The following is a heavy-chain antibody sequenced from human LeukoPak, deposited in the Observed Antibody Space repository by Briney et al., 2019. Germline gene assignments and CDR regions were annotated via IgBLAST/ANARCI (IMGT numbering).Heavy chain of an antibody. CDR3: AREGLAARPFVY. V-gene: IGHV4-61*02. D-gene: IGHD6-6*01. Sequence: SETLSLTCTVSGGSISSGSYYWSWIRQPAGKGLEWIGRINTSGSTNYNPSLKSRVTISVDTSKNQFSLKLSSVTAADTAVYYCAREGLAARPFVYWGQGTLVTVSS. CDR2: INTSGST. CDR1: GGSISSGSYY. J-gene: IGHJ4*02.